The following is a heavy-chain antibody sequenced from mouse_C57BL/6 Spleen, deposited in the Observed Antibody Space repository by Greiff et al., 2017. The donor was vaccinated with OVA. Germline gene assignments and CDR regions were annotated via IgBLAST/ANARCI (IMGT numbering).Heavy chain of an antibody. CDR1: GYAFSSSW. CDR3: ARGEYYGSFAY. Sequence: QVQLQQSGPELVKPGASVKISCKASGYAFSSSWMNWVKQRPGKGLEWIGRIYPGDGDTNYNGKFKGKATLTADKSSSTAYMQLSSLTSEDSAVYFCARGEYYGSFAYWGKGTLVTVSA. D-gene: IGHD1-1*01. J-gene: IGHJ3*01. CDR2: IYPGDGDT. V-gene: IGHV1-82*01.